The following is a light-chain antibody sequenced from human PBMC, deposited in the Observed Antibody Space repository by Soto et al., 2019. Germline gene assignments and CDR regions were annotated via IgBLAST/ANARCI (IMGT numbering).Light chain of an antibody. CDR3: QQYYSYPIT. J-gene: IGKJ5*01. V-gene: IGKV1-39*01. CDR1: QSISTY. Sequence: DIQMTQSPSSLSASVGDRVTITCRASQSISTYLIWYQQKPGKAPKLLIYATSGLQSGVPSRFSGSGSGTDFTLTISCLQSEDFATYYCQQYYSYPITFGQGTRLEIK. CDR2: ATS.